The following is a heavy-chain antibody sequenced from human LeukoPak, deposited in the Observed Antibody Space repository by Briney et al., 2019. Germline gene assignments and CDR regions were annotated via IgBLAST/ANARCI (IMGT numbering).Heavy chain of an antibody. J-gene: IGHJ4*02. V-gene: IGHV1-69*04. Sequence: SVKVSCKASGGTFSSYAISWVRQAPGQGVDWMGRIIPILGIANYAQKFQGRVTITADKSTSTAYMELSSLRSEDTAVYYCARYSYGSYYFDYWGQGTLVTVSS. D-gene: IGHD5-18*01. CDR3: ARYSYGSYYFDY. CDR1: GGTFSSYA. CDR2: IIPILGIA.